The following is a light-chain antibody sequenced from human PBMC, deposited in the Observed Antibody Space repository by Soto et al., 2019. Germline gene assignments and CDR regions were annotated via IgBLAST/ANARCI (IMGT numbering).Light chain of an antibody. J-gene: IGKJ1*01. V-gene: IGKV3-20*01. Sequence: EIVLTQSPGTLSLSPGERATLSCRASQVVSRGYLAWYHQKPGRAPRLLIYGVSSRATGISDRFSGSGSGTDFTLTISRLEPEDFGLYYCQQYGSSAPITFGQGTKVDI. CDR1: QVVSRGY. CDR3: QQYGSSAPIT. CDR2: GVS.